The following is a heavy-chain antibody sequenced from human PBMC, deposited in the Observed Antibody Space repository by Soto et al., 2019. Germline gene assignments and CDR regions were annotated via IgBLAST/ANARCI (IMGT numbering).Heavy chain of an antibody. D-gene: IGHD2-15*01. CDR3: ARVGRIFDYYYYMDV. V-gene: IGHV3-74*01. CDR2: INSDGSST. Sequence: GGSLRLSCAASGFTFSSYWMHWVRQAPGKGLVWVSRINSDGSSTSYADSVKGRFTISRDNAKKTLYLQMNSLRAEDTAVYYCARVGRIFDYYYYMDVWGKGTTVTVSS. CDR1: GFTFSSYW. J-gene: IGHJ6*03.